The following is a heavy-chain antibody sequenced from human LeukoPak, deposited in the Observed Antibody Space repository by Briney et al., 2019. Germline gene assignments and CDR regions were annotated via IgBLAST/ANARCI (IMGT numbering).Heavy chain of an antibody. D-gene: IGHD2/OR15-2a*01. V-gene: IGHV3-30*04. J-gene: IGHJ4*02. CDR1: GFTFSSYA. Sequence: GGSLRLSCAASGFTFSSYAMHWVRQAPGKGLEWVAVMSFDGSQIYYADFVKGRFTISRDNSKSTLYLQMNSLRTEDTAVYYCAREEYDHALGAFDYWGQGTLVTVSS. CDR3: AREEYDHALGAFDY. CDR2: MSFDGSQI.